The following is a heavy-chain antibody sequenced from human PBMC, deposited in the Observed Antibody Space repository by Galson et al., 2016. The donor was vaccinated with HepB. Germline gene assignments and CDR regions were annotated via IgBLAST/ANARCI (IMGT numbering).Heavy chain of an antibody. CDR3: AKPYTSGWLASFDH. CDR2: LSLSGATT. V-gene: IGHV3-23*01. Sequence: SLRLSCAASGFAFSSYAVNWVRQAPGKGLEWIASLSLSGATTHYADSVKGRFTISRDNSKSTLFLEMNSLRTDDTAIYYCAKPYTSGWLASFDHWGQGTLVTVSS. D-gene: IGHD6-19*01. CDR1: GFAFSSYA. J-gene: IGHJ4*02.